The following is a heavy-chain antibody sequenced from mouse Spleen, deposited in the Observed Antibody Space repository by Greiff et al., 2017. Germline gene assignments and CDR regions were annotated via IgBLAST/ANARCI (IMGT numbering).Heavy chain of an antibody. CDR2: ISSGGST. CDR3: AREDYGNPYAMDY. CDR1: GFTFSSYA. Sequence: VQLKESGGGLVKPGGSLKLSCAASGFTFSSYAMSWVRQTPEKRLEWVASISSGGSTYYPDSVKGRFTISRDNARNILYLQMSSLRSEDTAMYYCAREDYGNPYAMDYWGQGTSVTVSS. J-gene: IGHJ4*01. V-gene: IGHV5-6-5*01. D-gene: IGHD2-1*01.